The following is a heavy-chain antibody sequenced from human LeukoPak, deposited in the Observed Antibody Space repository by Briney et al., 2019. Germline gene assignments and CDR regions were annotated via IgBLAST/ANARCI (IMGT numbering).Heavy chain of an antibody. CDR2: ISYDGSNK. D-gene: IGHD3-16*01. J-gene: IGHJ4*02. Sequence: QSGGSLGLSCAASGFTFSSYAMHWVRQAPGKGLEWVAVISYDGSNKYYADSVKGRFTISRDNSKNSLYLQMNSLRAEDTAVYYCARESTNWAYFDNWGQGTLVTVSS. V-gene: IGHV3-30*07. CDR3: ARESTNWAYFDN. CDR1: GFTFSSYA.